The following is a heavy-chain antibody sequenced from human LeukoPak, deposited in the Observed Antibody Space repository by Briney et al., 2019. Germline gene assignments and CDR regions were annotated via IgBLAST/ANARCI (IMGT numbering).Heavy chain of an antibody. V-gene: IGHV4-59*01. J-gene: IGHJ4*02. D-gene: IGHD5-18*01. CDR3: ARDTTMVNFGGLDY. CDR2: ISNNGGS. CDR1: GGSISTYC. Sequence: KPSETLSLTCTVSGGSISTYCWTWIRQPPGKGLEWIGCISNNGGSKNNPSLRGRVTTSLDTSKNQFSLRLRSVTAADTAVYYCARDTTMVNFGGLDYWGQGALVTVSS.